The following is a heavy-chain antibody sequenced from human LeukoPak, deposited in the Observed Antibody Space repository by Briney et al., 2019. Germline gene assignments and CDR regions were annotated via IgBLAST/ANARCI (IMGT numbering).Heavy chain of an antibody. CDR1: GFTFSSYS. Sequence: PGGSLRLSCAASGFTFSSYSMNWVRQAPGKGLEWVSSISSSSSYIYYADSVKGRFTISRDNAKNSLYLQMNSLRAEDTAVYYCARDCSSTSCYNYFDYWGQGTLVTVSS. CDR2: ISSSSSYI. V-gene: IGHV3-21*01. J-gene: IGHJ4*02. D-gene: IGHD2-2*01. CDR3: ARDCSSTSCYNYFDY.